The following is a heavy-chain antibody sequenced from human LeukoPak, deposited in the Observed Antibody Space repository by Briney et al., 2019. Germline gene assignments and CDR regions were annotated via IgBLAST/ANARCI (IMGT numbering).Heavy chain of an antibody. CDR3: AREWKKTGAFDY. CDR2: INTDGGST. V-gene: IGHV3-74*01. CDR1: GFTFSSFW. J-gene: IGHJ4*02. D-gene: IGHD1-1*01. Sequence: GGSLRLSCAASGFTFSSFWMHWVRQAPGKGLGGVSFINTDGGSTTYADSVKGRFTFSRDNAKNTLYLQMSGLRAEDTAVYYCAREWKKTGAFDYWGQGTLVTVSS.